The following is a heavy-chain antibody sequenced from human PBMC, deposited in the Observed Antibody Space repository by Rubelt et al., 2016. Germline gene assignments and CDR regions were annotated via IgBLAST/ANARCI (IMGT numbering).Heavy chain of an antibody. CDR2: ISAYNGNT. D-gene: IGHD5-24*01. J-gene: IGHJ3*02. CDR3: ARRDGYNWDDAFDI. V-gene: IGHV1-18*01. Sequence: QVQLVQSGAEVKKPGASVKVSCKASGYTFTSYGISWVRQAPGQGLAWMGWISAYNGNTNYAQKLQGRVTMAADTSTSTVYMGLRSLRSDDTAVYYCARRDGYNWDDAFDIWGQGTMVTVSS. CDR1: GYTFTSYG.